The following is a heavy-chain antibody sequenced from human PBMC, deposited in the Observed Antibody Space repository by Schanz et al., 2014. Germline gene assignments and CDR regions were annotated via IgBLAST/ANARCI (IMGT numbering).Heavy chain of an antibody. CDR1: GFNFNNYD. CDR3: ARDRRFFDRDGLYYFDS. J-gene: IGHJ4*02. CDR2: ISVYNHNK. D-gene: IGHD3-3*01. Sequence: QIQLVQSGPEVKKPGASVKVSCTASGFNFNNYDINWVRQATGQGLEWMGWISVYNHNKEYDQKFQGRVTMTTDTSTSTAYMALTDLRSDDTAVCYCARDRRFFDRDGLYYFDSWGQGTLVTVSS. V-gene: IGHV1-18*04.